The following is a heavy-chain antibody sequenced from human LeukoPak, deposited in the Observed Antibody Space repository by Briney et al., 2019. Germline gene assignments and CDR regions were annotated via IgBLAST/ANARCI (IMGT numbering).Heavy chain of an antibody. CDR3: ARGHVAGSDRHWDY. CDR2: IISDGSSI. D-gene: IGHD6-19*01. J-gene: IGHJ4*02. V-gene: IGHV3-74*01. Sequence: GGSLRLSCATSDFSFSSHWTHWVRQAPGKGLVWVSRIISDGSSISYADSVKGRFTISRDNAKNTLYLQMNSLRAEDTAVYYCARGHVAGSDRHWDYWGQGALVTVSS. CDR1: DFSFSSHW.